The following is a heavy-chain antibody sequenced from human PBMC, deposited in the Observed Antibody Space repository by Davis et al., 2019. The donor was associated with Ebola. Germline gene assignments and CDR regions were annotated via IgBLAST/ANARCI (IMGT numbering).Heavy chain of an antibody. CDR3: ARPFSYDFWSGYFQPNWFDP. Sequence: GESLKISCKGSGYTFTNFWIGWVRQMPGKGLEWMGIIYPGDSHTRYSPSFQGQVTISADKSISTAYLQWSSLKASDTAMYYCARPFSYDFWSGYFQPNWFDPWGQGTLVTVSP. J-gene: IGHJ5*02. CDR1: GYTFTNFW. V-gene: IGHV5-51*01. CDR2: IYPGDSHT. D-gene: IGHD3-3*01.